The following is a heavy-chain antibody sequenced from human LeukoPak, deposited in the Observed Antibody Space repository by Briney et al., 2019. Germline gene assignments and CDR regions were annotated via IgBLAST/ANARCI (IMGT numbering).Heavy chain of an antibody. D-gene: IGHD3-9*01. Sequence: GGSLRLSCAASGFTFSSYAMSWVRQAPGKGLEWVSGISGSGGSTYHADSVKGRFTISRDNSKNTLYLQMNSLGGEDTAVYYCAKDYEILTGYFSDLGYWGQGTLVTVSS. CDR1: GFTFSSYA. CDR3: AKDYEILTGYFSDLGY. V-gene: IGHV3-23*01. CDR2: ISGSGGST. J-gene: IGHJ4*02.